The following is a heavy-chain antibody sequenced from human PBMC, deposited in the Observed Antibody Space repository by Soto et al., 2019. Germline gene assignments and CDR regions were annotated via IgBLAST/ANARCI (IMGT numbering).Heavy chain of an antibody. J-gene: IGHJ4*02. CDR3: ARGRYGDY. V-gene: IGHV1-18*01. D-gene: IGHD1-1*01. CDR2: ISAHNGNT. CDR1: GYGFTTYG. Sequence: QVHLVQSGAEVKKPGASVKVSCKGSGYGFTTYGITWVRQAPGQGLEWMAGISAHNGNTNYAQKLXGXVPXTRDTSTSTAYMELRSLRSDDTAVYYCARGRYGDYWGQGALVTVSS.